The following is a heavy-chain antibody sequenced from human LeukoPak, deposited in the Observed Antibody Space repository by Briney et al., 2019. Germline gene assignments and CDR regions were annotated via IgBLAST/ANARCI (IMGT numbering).Heavy chain of an antibody. D-gene: IGHD3-22*01. J-gene: IGHJ6*02. CDR3: AREGYDSSGYYRTPYYYYGMDV. CDR1: GFKFSDFW. V-gene: IGHV3-7*01. CDR2: IKEDGSEE. Sequence: GGSLRLSCAASGFKFSDFWMTWVRQTPGKGLEWVANIKEDGSEEYHVDSVKGRFTISRDNTKSSLFLQMNSLRAEDTAVYYCAREGYDSSGYYRTPYYYYGMDVWGQGTTVTVSS.